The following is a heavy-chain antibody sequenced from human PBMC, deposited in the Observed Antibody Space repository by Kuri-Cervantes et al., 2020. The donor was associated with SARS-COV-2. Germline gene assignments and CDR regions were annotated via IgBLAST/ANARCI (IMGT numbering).Heavy chain of an antibody. CDR1: AFTFSSYA. J-gene: IGHJ4*02. Sequence: GSLRLSCAASAFTFSSYAVHWVRQAPGKGLEWVAIISYDGSNKYYADSVKGRFTIPRDNSKNTLYLQMNSLRAEDTAVYYCARDRVGVHDYWGQGTLVTVSS. CDR3: ARDRVGVHDY. D-gene: IGHD2-21*01. V-gene: IGHV3-30-3*01. CDR2: ISYDGSNK.